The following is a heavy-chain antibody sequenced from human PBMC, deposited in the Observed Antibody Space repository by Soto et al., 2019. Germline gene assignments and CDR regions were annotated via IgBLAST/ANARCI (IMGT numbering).Heavy chain of an antibody. V-gene: IGHV4-30-4*01. J-gene: IGHJ4*02. CDR1: GGSVSSGDYY. Sequence: SETLSLTCTVSGGSVSSGDYYWSWIRQPPGKGLEWIGYIYYSGSTYYNPSLKSRVTISVDTSKNQFSLKLSSVTAADTAVYYCARVRVDYYDSSGYYLFDYWGQGTLVTVSS. D-gene: IGHD3-22*01. CDR3: ARVRVDYYDSSGYYLFDY. CDR2: IYYSGST.